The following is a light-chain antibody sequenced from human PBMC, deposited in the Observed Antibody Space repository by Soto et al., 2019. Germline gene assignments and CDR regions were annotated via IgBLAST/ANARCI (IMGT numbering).Light chain of an antibody. CDR2: EGS. Sequence: QSALTQPASVSGSPGQSITISCTGTSSDVGSYNLVSWYQQQPGKAPKLMIYEGSKRPSGVSNRFYGSKSGNTASLTISGLQAEDEADYYCCSYAGSSTYVVFGGGTKLTVL. CDR1: SSDVGSYNL. CDR3: CSYAGSSTYVV. V-gene: IGLV2-23*01. J-gene: IGLJ2*01.